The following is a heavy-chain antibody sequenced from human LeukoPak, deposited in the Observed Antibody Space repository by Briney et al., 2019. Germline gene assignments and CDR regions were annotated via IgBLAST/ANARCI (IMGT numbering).Heavy chain of an antibody. CDR3: ARQPIYCSSTSCPQGDY. Sequence: GESLKISCKGSGYSFTSYWIGWVRQMPGKGLEWMGIIYPGDSDTRYSPSFQGQVTISADKSISTAYLQWSSLKASDTAMYHCARQPIYCSSTSCPQGDYWGQGTLVTVSS. D-gene: IGHD2-2*01. J-gene: IGHJ4*02. CDR1: GYSFTSYW. CDR2: IYPGDSDT. V-gene: IGHV5-51*01.